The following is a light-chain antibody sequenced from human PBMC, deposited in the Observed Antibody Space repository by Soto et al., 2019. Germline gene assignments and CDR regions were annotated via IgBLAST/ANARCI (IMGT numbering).Light chain of an antibody. J-gene: IGLJ1*01. V-gene: IGLV2-14*01. Sequence: HSALTQPASVSGSPGQSITIFCTGASSDVGGYNYVSWYQQHPGKAPKLMIYDVSNRPSGVSNRFSGSKSGNTASLTISGLQAEDEADYYCSSYTSSSTPLYVFGTGT. CDR1: SSDVGGYNY. CDR2: DVS. CDR3: SSYTSSSTPLYV.